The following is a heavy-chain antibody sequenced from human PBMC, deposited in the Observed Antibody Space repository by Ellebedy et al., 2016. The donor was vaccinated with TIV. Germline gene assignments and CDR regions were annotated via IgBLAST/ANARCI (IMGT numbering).Heavy chain of an antibody. Sequence: AASVQVSCKASGYTFTGYYMHWVRQAPGQGLEWMGIINPSGGSTSYAQKFQGRVTMTRDTSTSTVYMELSSLRSEDTAVYYCARGPPEIVVVVAATLDYWGQGTLVTVSS. J-gene: IGHJ4*02. D-gene: IGHD2-15*01. V-gene: IGHV1-46*01. CDR1: GYTFTGYY. CDR3: ARGPPEIVVVVAATLDY. CDR2: INPSGGST.